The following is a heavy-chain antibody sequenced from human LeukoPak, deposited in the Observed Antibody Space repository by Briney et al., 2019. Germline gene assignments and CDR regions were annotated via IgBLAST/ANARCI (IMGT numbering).Heavy chain of an antibody. V-gene: IGHV3-30*01. J-gene: IGHJ4*02. CDR1: GFTFSSYA. CDR3: AGIAAAADYDY. D-gene: IGHD6-13*01. Sequence: GGSLRLSCAASGFTFSSYAMHWVRQAPGKGLEWVAVISYDGSNKYYADSVKGRFTISRDNSKNTLYLQMNSLRAEDTAVYYCAGIAAAADYDYWGQGTLVTVSP. CDR2: ISYDGSNK.